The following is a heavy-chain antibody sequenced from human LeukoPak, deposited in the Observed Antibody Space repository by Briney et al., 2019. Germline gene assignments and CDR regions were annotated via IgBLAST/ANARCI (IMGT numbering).Heavy chain of an antibody. J-gene: IGHJ3*02. CDR3: ARDNLPAGINDAFDI. Sequence: SETLSLTCTVSGGSISSYYWSWIRQPPGKGLEWIGYIYYSGSTNYNPSLKSRISISVDTSRNQFSLRLSSVTAADTAVYYCARDNLPAGINDAFDIWGQGTRVTVSS. D-gene: IGHD6-13*01. CDR2: IYYSGST. V-gene: IGHV4-59*12. CDR1: GGSISSYY.